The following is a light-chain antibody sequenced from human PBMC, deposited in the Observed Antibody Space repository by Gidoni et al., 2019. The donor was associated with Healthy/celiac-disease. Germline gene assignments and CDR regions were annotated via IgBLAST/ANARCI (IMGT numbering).Light chain of an antibody. Sequence: IVLTQSPATLSLSPGVRATLSCRASQSVSSYLAWYQQKPGQAPRLLIYDASSRATGIPARFSGSGSGTDFTLTISSLEPEDFAVYYCQQRSNWPPMYTFGHXTKLEVK. V-gene: IGKV3-11*01. CDR1: QSVSSY. CDR2: DAS. J-gene: IGKJ2*01. CDR3: QQRSNWPPMYT.